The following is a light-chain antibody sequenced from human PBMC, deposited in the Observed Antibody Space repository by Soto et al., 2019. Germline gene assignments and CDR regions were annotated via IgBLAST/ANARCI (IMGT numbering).Light chain of an antibody. CDR3: CSYATGSVYV. CDR1: SSDVGGYNY. V-gene: IGLV2-14*01. Sequence: QSALTQPASVSGSPGQSITISCTGTSSDVGGYNYVSWYQQHPGKVPKLMMFDVNNRPSGVSNRFSGSKSGNTAFLTISGLQAEDAADYFCCSYATGSVYVFGTGTKLTVL. J-gene: IGLJ1*01. CDR2: DVN.